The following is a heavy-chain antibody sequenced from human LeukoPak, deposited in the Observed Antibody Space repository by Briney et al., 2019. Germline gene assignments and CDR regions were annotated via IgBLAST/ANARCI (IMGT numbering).Heavy chain of an antibody. Sequence: PSETLSLTCAVYGGSFSGYYWSWIRQPPGKGLEWIGEINHSGSTNYNPSLKSRVTISVDTSKYQFSLKLSSVTAADTAVYYCARGKSSRRAYCGGDCYSTFDYWGQGTLVTVSS. CDR2: INHSGST. V-gene: IGHV4-34*01. CDR1: GGSFSGYY. J-gene: IGHJ4*02. D-gene: IGHD2-21*02. CDR3: ARGKSSRRAYCGGDCYSTFDY.